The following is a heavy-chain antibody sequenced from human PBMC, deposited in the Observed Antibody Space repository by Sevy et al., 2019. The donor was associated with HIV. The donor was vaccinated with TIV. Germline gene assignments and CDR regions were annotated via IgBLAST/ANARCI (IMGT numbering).Heavy chain of an antibody. Sequence: ASVKVSCKASGYTFTGYYMHWVRQAPGQGLEWMGRINPNSGGTNYAQKFQGRVTMTRDTSISTGYMELSRLRSDDTAVYYCARVSVTMVRGVIISGSSDAFDIWGQGTMVTVSS. CDR1: GYTFTGYY. J-gene: IGHJ3*02. D-gene: IGHD3-10*01. CDR3: ARVSVTMVRGVIISGSSDAFDI. CDR2: INPNSGGT. V-gene: IGHV1-2*06.